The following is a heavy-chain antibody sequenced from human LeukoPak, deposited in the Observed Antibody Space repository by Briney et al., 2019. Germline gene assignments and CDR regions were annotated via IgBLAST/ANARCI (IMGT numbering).Heavy chain of an antibody. D-gene: IGHD1-26*01. CDR2: INHSGST. J-gene: IGHJ6*02. Sequence: PSETLSLTCAVYGGSFSGYYWSWIRQPPGKGLEWIGEINHSGSTNYNPSLKSRVTISVDTSKNQFSLKLSSVTAADTAVYYCARLSAPSGWLPGYYYYYYGMDVWGQGTTVTVSS. V-gene: IGHV4-34*01. CDR3: ARLSAPSGWLPGYYYYYYGMDV. CDR1: GGSFSGYY.